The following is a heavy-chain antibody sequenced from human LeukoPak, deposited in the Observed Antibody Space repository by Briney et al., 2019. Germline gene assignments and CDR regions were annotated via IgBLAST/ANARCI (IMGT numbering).Heavy chain of an antibody. D-gene: IGHD6-13*01. CDR3: AKASSSSWYYGRDY. CDR1: GFTFSGYA. CDR2: ICGSGGST. V-gene: IGHV3-23*01. Sequence: GGSLRLSCAASGFTFSGYAMSWVRQAPGEGREWVSAICGSGGSTYYADSVKGRFTISRDNSKNTLYLQMNSLRAEDTAVYYCAKASSSSWYYGRDYWGQGTLVTVSS. J-gene: IGHJ4*02.